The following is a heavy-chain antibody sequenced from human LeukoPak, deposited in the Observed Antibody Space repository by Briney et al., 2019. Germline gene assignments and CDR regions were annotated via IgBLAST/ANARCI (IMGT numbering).Heavy chain of an antibody. D-gene: IGHD6-13*01. CDR1: GFTFSSSA. CDR2: ISGGGGTT. CDR3: AALIAAAEVNY. J-gene: IGHJ4*02. V-gene: IGHV3-23*01. Sequence: GGSLRLSCAASGFTFSSSAMNWVRQAPGKGLEWVSTISGGGGTTYYADSVKGRFTISRDNSKNTLYLQMNSLRAEDTAVYYCAALIAAAEVNYWGLGTLVTVSS.